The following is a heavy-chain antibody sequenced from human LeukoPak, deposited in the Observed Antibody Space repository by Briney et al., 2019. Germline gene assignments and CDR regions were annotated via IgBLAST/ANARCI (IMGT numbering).Heavy chain of an antibody. CDR3: ARAETYYYDSSGYQFDY. D-gene: IGHD3-22*01. J-gene: IGHJ4*02. CDR1: GGSISSGGYY. V-gene: IGHV4-30-2*01. CDR2: IYHSGST. Sequence: TLSLTCTVSGGSISSGGYYWSWIRQPPGKGLEWIGYIYHSGSTYYNPSLKSRVTISVDRSKNQFSLKLSSVTAADTAVYYCARAETYYYDSSGYQFDYWGQGTLVTVSS.